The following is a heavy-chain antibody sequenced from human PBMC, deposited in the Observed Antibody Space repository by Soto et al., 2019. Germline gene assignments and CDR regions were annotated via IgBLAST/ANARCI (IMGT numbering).Heavy chain of an antibody. D-gene: IGHD3-10*01. CDR1: GGTFSRYA. CDR2: IIPIFGTA. CDR3: AILMVRGDEGLDY. Sequence: SVKVSCKASGGTFSRYAISWVRQAPGQGLEWMGGIIPIFGTANYAQKFRGRVTITADESTSTAYMELSSLRSEDTAVYYCAILMVRGDEGLDYWGQGTLVTVSS. J-gene: IGHJ4*02. V-gene: IGHV1-69*13.